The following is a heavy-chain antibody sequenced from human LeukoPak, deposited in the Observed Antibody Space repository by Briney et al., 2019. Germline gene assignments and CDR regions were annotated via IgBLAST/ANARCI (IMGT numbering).Heavy chain of an antibody. Sequence: SETLSLTCTVSGGSISNYYWSWVRQPPGKGLEWIGYISYSGSTNYNPSLKSRVTISVDTSKNQFSLKLSSVTAADTAVYYCARRGNYYDSSRYYHHWYFDLWGPGTLVTVSS. J-gene: IGHJ2*01. CDR1: GGSISNYY. CDR3: ARRGNYYDSSRYYHHWYFDL. CDR2: ISYSGST. V-gene: IGHV4-59*08. D-gene: IGHD3-22*01.